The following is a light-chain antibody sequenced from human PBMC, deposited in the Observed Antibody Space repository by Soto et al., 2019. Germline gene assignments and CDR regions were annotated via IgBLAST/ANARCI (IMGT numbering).Light chain of an antibody. CDR3: QQSYSVPHT. CDR1: QNIFIY. Sequence: DIQMTQSPSSLSASVGDRVTITCRASQNIFIYLSWYQHKPGKAPKLLIYAASSLQSGVPSRFSGSGSGTDFALTISSLQPEDFATFYCQQSYSVPHTFGQGTKVEI. CDR2: AAS. J-gene: IGKJ2*01. V-gene: IGKV1-39*01.